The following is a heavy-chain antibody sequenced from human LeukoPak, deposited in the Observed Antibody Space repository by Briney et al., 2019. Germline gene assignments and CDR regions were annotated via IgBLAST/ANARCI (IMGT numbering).Heavy chain of an antibody. CDR1: GFTFSSYD. D-gene: IGHD1-26*01. V-gene: IGHV3-13*01. Sequence: GGSLRLSCAASGFTFSSYDMHWVRQPTGKGLEWVSAIGTAGDTYYPGSVKGRFTISRENAKNSLYLQMNSLRAGDTAVYYCARAPRATGALDIWGQGTMVTVSS. J-gene: IGHJ3*02. CDR3: ARAPRATGALDI. CDR2: IGTAGDT.